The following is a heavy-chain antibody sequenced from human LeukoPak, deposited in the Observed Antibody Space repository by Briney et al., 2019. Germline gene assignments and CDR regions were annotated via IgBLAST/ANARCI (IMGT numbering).Heavy chain of an antibody. Sequence: GGSLRLSCAASGFTFSSYAMHWVRQAPGKGLEWVAVISYDGSNKYHADAVKGRFTISRDNSKNTLYLQMNSLRAEDTAVYYCARDLTVTDYYYYGMDVWGQGTTVTVSS. D-gene: IGHD4-11*01. CDR1: GFTFSSYA. CDR2: ISYDGSNK. V-gene: IGHV3-30-3*01. J-gene: IGHJ6*02. CDR3: ARDLTVTDYYYYGMDV.